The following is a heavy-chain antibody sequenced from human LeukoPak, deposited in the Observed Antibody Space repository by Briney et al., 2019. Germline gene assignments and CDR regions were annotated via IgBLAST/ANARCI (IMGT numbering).Heavy chain of an antibody. CDR2: ICQSGST. J-gene: IGHJ5*02. V-gene: IGHV4-30-2*01. D-gene: IGHD2-2*01. CDR1: GGSMSSGGYY. CDR3: ARVGDIVVVPAAMVPYWFDP. Sequence: PSQTLSLTCTVSGGSMSSGGYYWSWIRQPPGKGLEWIGYICQSGSTYYNPSLKSRVTISVDRSKNQFSLKLSAVTAADTAVYYCARVGDIVVVPAAMVPYWFDPWGQGTLVTVSS.